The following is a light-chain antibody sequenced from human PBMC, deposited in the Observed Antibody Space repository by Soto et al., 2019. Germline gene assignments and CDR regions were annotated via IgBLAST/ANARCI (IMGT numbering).Light chain of an antibody. J-gene: IGLJ1*01. CDR1: SSDVGGYNY. CDR2: EVS. CDR3: SSYTSSSTLYV. Sequence: QSVLTQPASVSGSPGQSITISCTGTSSDVGGYNYVSWYQQHPGKAPKLMIYEVSNRPSGASNRFSGSKSGNTASLTISGLQAEDEADYYCSSYTSSSTLYVFGTGTKV. V-gene: IGLV2-14*01.